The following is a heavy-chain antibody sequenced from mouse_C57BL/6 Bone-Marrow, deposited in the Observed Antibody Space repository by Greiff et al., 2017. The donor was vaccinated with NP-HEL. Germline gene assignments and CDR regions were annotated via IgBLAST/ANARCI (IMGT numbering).Heavy chain of an antibody. CDR3: ARGPSYEGVHYYAMDY. D-gene: IGHD2-14*01. V-gene: IGHV5-16*01. Sequence: DVKLVESEGGLVQPGSSMKLSCTASGFTFSDYYMAWVRQVPEKGLEWVANINYDGSSTYYLDSLKSRFIISRDSANNILYMQMSSLKSEDTATYYCARGPSYEGVHYYAMDYWGQGTSVTVSS. J-gene: IGHJ4*01. CDR2: INYDGSST. CDR1: GFTFSDYY.